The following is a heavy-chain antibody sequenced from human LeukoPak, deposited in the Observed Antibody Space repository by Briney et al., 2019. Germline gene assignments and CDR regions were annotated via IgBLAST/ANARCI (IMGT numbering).Heavy chain of an antibody. CDR1: GFTFSNYA. Sequence: GGSLRLSCVASGFTFSNYALSWVRQAPGKGLEWVSSISGSGGSTYYADSVKGRFTISRDNSENTLYLQMNSLRAEDTAVYYCAKPRSGSYLFDYSGQGTLVTVSS. J-gene: IGHJ4*02. CDR3: AKPRSGSYLFDY. D-gene: IGHD6-19*01. V-gene: IGHV3-23*01. CDR2: ISGSGGST.